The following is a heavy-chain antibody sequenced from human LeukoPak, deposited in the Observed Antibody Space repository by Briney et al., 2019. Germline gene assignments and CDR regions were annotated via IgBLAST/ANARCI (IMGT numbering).Heavy chain of an antibody. Sequence: GGSLRLSCAASGFTFSSYSMNWVRQAPGKGLEWVSPISSSSSYIYYADSMKGRFTISGDNAKNSLYLQMNSLRAEDTAVYYCARDREYCSSTSCHPKGDYWGQGTLVTVSS. V-gene: IGHV3-21*01. D-gene: IGHD2-2*01. J-gene: IGHJ4*02. CDR1: GFTFSSYS. CDR2: ISSSSSYI. CDR3: ARDREYCSSTSCHPKGDY.